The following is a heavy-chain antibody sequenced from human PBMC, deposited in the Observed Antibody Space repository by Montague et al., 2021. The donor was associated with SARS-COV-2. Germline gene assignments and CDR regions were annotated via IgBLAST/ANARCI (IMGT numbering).Heavy chain of an antibody. J-gene: IGHJ4*02. CDR3: ARSVETYPNFFDY. CDR2: IYYTGNT. V-gene: IGHV4-31*03. Sequence: TLSLTCTVSGDSISSGGYYWSWIRQLPEKGLEWIAFIYYTGNTYSXPSLESRVTMSVDTSKNHFSLNLRSVTAADTAIYYCARSVETYPNFFDYWGQGTPVTVSS. CDR1: GDSISSGGYY.